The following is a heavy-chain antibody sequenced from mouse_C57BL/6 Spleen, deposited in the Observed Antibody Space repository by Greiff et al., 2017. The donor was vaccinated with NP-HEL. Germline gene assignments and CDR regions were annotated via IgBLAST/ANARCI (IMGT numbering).Heavy chain of an antibody. V-gene: IGHV1-22*01. CDR3: ARFITTVVADYFDY. J-gene: IGHJ2*01. Sequence: EVKLMESGPELVKPGASVKMSCKASGYTFTDYNMHWVKQSHGKSLEWIGYINPNNGGTSYNQKFKGKATLTVNKSSSTAYMELRSLTSEDSAVYYCARFITTVVADYFDYWGQGTTLTVSS. CDR1: GYTFTDYN. D-gene: IGHD1-1*01. CDR2: INPNNGGT.